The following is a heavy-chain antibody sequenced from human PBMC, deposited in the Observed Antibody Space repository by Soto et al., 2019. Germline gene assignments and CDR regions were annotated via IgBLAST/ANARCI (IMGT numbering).Heavy chain of an antibody. CDR2: IIPIFGTA. CDR1: GGTFSSYA. CDR3: ARDKATLPYYYGMDV. J-gene: IGHJ6*02. D-gene: IGHD5-12*01. Sequence: SVKVSCKASGGTFSSYAISWVRQAPGQGLEWMGGIIPIFGTANYAQKFQGRVTITADKSTSTAYMELSSLRSEDTAVYYCARDKATLPYYYGMDVWGQGTTVTVSS. V-gene: IGHV1-69*06.